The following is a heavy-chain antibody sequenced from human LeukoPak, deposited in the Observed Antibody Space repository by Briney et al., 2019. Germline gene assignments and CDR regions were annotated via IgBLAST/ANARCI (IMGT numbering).Heavy chain of an antibody. CDR3: ARDQDYYGSGILDY. V-gene: IGHV4-59*01. J-gene: IGHJ4*02. D-gene: IGHD3-10*01. CDR1: GASISSYY. CDR2: IYYNGDT. Sequence: ASETLSLTCTVSGASISSYYWSWIRQPPGKGLEWIGYIYYNGDTNYNPSLKSRVTISIDTSKNQFSLKLSSVTAADTAVYYCARDQDYYGSGILDYWGQGTLVTVSS.